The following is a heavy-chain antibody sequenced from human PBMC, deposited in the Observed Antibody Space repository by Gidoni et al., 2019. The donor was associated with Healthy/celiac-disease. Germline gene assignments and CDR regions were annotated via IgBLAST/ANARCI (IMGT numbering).Heavy chain of an antibody. D-gene: IGHD5-18*01. CDR2: ISSSSSYI. V-gene: IGHV3-21*01. CDR3: ARGPIAHTAPDY. Sequence: EVQLVASGGALIKPGGSLRLSCPASGFPFSSYSMNWVRQAPGKGLEWVSSISSSSSYIYYADSVKGRFTISRDNAKNSLYLQMNSLRAEDTAVYYCARGPIAHTAPDYWGQGTLVTVSS. J-gene: IGHJ4*02. CDR1: GFPFSSYS.